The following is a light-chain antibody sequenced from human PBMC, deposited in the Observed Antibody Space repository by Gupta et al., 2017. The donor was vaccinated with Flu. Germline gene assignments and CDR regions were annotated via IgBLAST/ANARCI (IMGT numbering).Light chain of an antibody. CDR2: NDN. CDR1: SSNIGAGAA. CDR3: QSFDSSLNVRV. Sequence: QSVLTQPPSVSGAPGQRVTISCTGSSSNIGAGAAVFWYQQSPGAAPKLLIYNDNNRPSEVPDRFSASMSGTSASLAITGLQAADEADYYCQSFDSSLNVRVFGGGTKVTVL. V-gene: IGLV1-40*01. J-gene: IGLJ3*02.